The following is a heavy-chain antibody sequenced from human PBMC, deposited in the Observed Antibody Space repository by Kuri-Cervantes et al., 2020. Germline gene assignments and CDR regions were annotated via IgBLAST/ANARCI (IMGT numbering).Heavy chain of an antibody. Sequence: GESLKISCAASGFTFSSYWMSWVRQAPGKGLEWVAVIWYDGSNKYYADSVKGRFTISRDNSKNTLYLQMNSLRAEDTAVYYCARQGFDYVYYDYWGQGTLVTVSS. CDR3: ARQGFDYVYYDY. CDR2: IWYDGSNK. J-gene: IGHJ4*02. D-gene: IGHD3-16*01. V-gene: IGHV3-33*08. CDR1: GFTFSSYW.